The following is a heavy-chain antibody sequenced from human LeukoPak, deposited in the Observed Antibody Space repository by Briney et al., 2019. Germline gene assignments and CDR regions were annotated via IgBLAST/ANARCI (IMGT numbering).Heavy chain of an antibody. J-gene: IGHJ4*02. V-gene: IGHV1-18*01. CDR1: GYTFTSYG. Sequence: ASVKVSCKASGYTFTSYGISWVRQAPGQGLEWMGWISAYNGNTNYAQKLQGRVTMTTDTSTSTAYMELRSLRSDDTAVYYCARDDSSLLGKMPLGFDYWGQGTLVTVSS. CDR2: ISAYNGNT. CDR3: ARDDSSLLGKMPLGFDY. D-gene: IGHD2-15*01.